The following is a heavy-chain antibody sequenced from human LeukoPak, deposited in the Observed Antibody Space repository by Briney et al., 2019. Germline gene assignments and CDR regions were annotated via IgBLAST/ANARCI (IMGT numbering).Heavy chain of an antibody. Sequence: GASVKVSCKASGYTFTSYGINWMRQAPGQGLEWMGWISAYNGNTNYAQKLQGRVTMTTDTSTSTAYMELRSLRSDDTAVYYCAREGIVLMVYGDKPYYYYGMDVWGQGTTVTVSS. CDR1: GYTFTSYG. D-gene: IGHD2-8*01. CDR2: ISAYNGNT. V-gene: IGHV1-18*01. J-gene: IGHJ6*02. CDR3: AREGIVLMVYGDKPYYYYGMDV.